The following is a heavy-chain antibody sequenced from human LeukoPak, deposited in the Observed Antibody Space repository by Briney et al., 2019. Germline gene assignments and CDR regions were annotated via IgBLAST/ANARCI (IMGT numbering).Heavy chain of an antibody. CDR1: GYTFIDYY. J-gene: IGHJ3*02. Sequence: ASVKVSCKPSGYTFIDYYIHWVRQAPGQGLEWMGRIDPKSGDIKNAQKFQGRVTMTRVTYISTVYMDLTRLRSDDTAFYYCARGGLRYDAFDIWGQGTMVTVSS. D-gene: IGHD4-17*01. CDR3: ARGGLRYDAFDI. V-gene: IGHV1-2*02. CDR2: IDPKSGDI.